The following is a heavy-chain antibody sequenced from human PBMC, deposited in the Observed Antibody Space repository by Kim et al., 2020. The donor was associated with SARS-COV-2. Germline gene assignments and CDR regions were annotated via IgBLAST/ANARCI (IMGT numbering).Heavy chain of an antibody. CDR2: IYYSGST. D-gene: IGHD6-13*01. V-gene: IGHV4-59*01. J-gene: IGHJ4*02. CDR3: ARLGVYSSSLDY. Sequence: SETLSLTCTVSGGSISSYYWSWIRQPPGKGLEWIGYIYYSGSTNYNPSLKSRVTISVDTSKNQFSLKLSSVTAADTAVYYCARLGVYSSSLDYWGQGTLV. CDR1: GGSISSYY.